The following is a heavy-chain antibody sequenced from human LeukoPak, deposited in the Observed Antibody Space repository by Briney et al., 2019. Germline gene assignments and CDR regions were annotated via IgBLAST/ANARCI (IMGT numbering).Heavy chain of an antibody. CDR1: GFTFSSLA. J-gene: IGHJ4*02. V-gene: IGHV3-23*01. D-gene: IGHD1-1*01. CDR3: AKGQELDDGVFDS. CDR2: IRSNGDTT. Sequence: GGSLRLSCTASGFTFSSLAMTWVRQAPGKGLEWVSTIRSNGDTTYNADSVRGRFTISRDNSKNTLYLELNSLRVEDTATFYCAKGQELDDGVFDSWGQGTMVTVSS.